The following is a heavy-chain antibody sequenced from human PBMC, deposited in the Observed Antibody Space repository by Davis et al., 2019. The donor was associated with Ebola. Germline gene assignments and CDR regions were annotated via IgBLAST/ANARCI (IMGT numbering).Heavy chain of an antibody. V-gene: IGHV3-7*03. J-gene: IGHJ4*02. D-gene: IGHD4-23*01. CDR3: NSGPIQG. CDR2: INEDGSAR. CDR1: GFTSSSFW. Sequence: GESLKISCAASGFTSSSFWMTWVRHPPGQGLDWVANINEDGSARYYVDSVKGRFTISRDNVKNSLYLQMNSLKTEDTAVYYCNSGPIQGWGQGTLVTVSS.